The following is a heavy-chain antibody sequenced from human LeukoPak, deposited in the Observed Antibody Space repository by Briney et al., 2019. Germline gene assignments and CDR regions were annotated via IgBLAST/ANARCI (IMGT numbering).Heavy chain of an antibody. J-gene: IGHJ4*02. CDR2: IRNKANSYAT. CDR3: ARSYCSSTNCYGLDYFDY. Sequence: GGSLRLSCAASGFTLSDHYIDWVRQAPGKGLEWVGRIRNKANSYATEYAASVKGRFTISRDDSQNSLYLQMNSLKTEDTAVYYCARSYCSSTNCYGLDYFDYWGQGTLVTVSS. CDR1: GFTLSDHY. D-gene: IGHD2-2*01. V-gene: IGHV3-72*01.